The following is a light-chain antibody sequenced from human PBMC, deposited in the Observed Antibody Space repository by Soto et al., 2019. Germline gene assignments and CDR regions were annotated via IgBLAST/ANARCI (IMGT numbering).Light chain of an antibody. J-gene: IGLJ1*01. CDR1: SSNIGSNT. CDR2: SNN. Sequence: QSVLTQPPSASGTPWQRVTISCSGSSSNIGSNTVNWYQQLPGTAPKLLIYSNNQRPSGVPDRFSGSKSGTSASLAISGLQSEDEADYYCAAWDDSLNGLHVFGTGTKVTVL. CDR3: AAWDDSLNGLHV. V-gene: IGLV1-44*01.